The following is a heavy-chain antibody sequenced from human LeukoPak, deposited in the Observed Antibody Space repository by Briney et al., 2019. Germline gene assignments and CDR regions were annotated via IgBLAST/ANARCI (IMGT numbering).Heavy chain of an antibody. V-gene: IGHV4-59*12. J-gene: IGHJ4*02. CDR3: ARLKITMVRGVTRRRGLYYFDY. D-gene: IGHD3-10*01. Sequence: SETLSLTCTVSGGSISSYYWSWIRQPPGKGLEWIGYIYYSGSTNYNPSLKSRVTISVDTSKNRFSLKLSSVTAADTAVYYCARLKITMVRGVTRRRGLYYFDYWGQGTLVTVSS. CDR2: IYYSGST. CDR1: GGSISSYY.